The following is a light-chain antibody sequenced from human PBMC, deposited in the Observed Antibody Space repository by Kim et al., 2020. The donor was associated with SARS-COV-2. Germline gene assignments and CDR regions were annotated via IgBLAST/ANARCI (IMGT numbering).Light chain of an antibody. J-gene: IGLJ2*01. Sequence: SSELTQPPSVSVAPGETARITCAGKNIGSKSVYWYQQRPRQAPVVVIHYDHDRPSGIPGRFPGSNSGNTATLAISKVEAGDEGDYSCQVWDSSSGHSVVFGGGTKLTVL. V-gene: IGLV3-21*04. CDR2: YDH. CDR3: QVWDSSSGHSVV. CDR1: NIGSKS.